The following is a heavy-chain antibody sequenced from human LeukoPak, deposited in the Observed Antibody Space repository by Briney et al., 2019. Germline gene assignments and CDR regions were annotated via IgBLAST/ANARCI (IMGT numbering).Heavy chain of an antibody. Sequence: GGSLRLSCAVSGFTLSTYAMSWVRQAPGKGLEWVSAIGSTTYYADSVKGRFTISRDNSKSTLYLQMNSLRAEDTAVYYCAKDQRSHAFDIWGQGTMVTVSS. CDR2: IGSTT. J-gene: IGHJ3*02. V-gene: IGHV3-23*01. CDR3: AKDQRSHAFDI. CDR1: GFTLSTYA.